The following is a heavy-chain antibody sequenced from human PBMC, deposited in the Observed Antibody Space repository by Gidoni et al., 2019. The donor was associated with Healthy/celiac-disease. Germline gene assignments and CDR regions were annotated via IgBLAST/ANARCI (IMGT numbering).Heavy chain of an antibody. Sequence: QVQLVQSGAEVKKPGASVKVSCKASGYTFTSYYMHWVRQAPGQGLEWMGIINPSGGSTSYAQKFQGRVTMTRDTSTSTVYMELSSLRSEDTAVYYCARAGQAYYYDSSGYYPWGQGTLVTVSS. J-gene: IGHJ5*02. CDR1: GYTFTSYY. CDR2: INPSGGST. CDR3: ARAGQAYYYDSSGYYP. V-gene: IGHV1-46*01. D-gene: IGHD3-22*01.